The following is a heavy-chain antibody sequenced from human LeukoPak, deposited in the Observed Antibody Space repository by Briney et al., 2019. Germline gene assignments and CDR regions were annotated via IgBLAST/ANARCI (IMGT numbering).Heavy chain of an antibody. Sequence: GGSLRLSCAASGFTFSSYWMSWVRQAPGKGLEWVANIKQDGSEKYYVDSVKGRFTISRDNAKNSLHLQMNSLRAEDTAVYYCARVGRVAAAGMVYMDVWGKGTTVTVSS. CDR3: ARVGRVAAAGMVYMDV. CDR1: GFTFSSYW. CDR2: IKQDGSEK. J-gene: IGHJ6*03. V-gene: IGHV3-7*01. D-gene: IGHD6-13*01.